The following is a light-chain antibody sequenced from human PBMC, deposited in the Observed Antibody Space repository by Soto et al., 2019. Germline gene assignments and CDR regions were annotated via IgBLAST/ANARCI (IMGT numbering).Light chain of an antibody. Sequence: DVQMTQPPSSLSASVGDRVTITCRASQDINSYLAWYQQKPGNAPKSLIYAASSLQTGVPSRFSGSESGTDFTLTISNLQPEDSATYYCHQSNISPLTFGGGTKVEIK. V-gene: IGKV1D-16*01. CDR3: HQSNISPLT. CDR2: AAS. CDR1: QDINSY. J-gene: IGKJ4*01.